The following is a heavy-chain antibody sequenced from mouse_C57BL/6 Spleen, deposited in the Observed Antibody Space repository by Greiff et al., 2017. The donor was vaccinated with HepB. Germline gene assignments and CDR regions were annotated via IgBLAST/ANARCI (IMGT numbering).Heavy chain of an antibody. V-gene: IGHV1-64*01. CDR2: IHPNSGST. CDR1: GYTFTSYW. D-gene: IGHD1-1*01. CDR3: AREALTTVVAGAMDY. J-gene: IGHJ4*01. Sequence: VQLQQPGAELVKPGASVKLSCKASGYTFTSYWMHWVKQRPGQGLEWIGMIHPNSGSTNYNEKFKSKATLTVDKSSSTAYMQLSSLTSEDSAVYYCAREALTTVVAGAMDYWGQGTSVTVSS.